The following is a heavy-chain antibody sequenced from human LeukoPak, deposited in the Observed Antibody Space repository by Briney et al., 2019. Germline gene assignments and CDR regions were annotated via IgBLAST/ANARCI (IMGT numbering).Heavy chain of an antibody. CDR2: ISGSGGNT. V-gene: IGHV3-23*01. CDR3: AKGYYGSGTYGWFDP. Sequence: GGSLRLSCAASGFTFTSYAMNWVRQPPGKGLEWVSAISGSGGNTYYADSVKGRFTISRDNSKNTLYLQMNSLRAEDTAVYYCAKGYYGSGTYGWFDPWGQGTLVTVSS. J-gene: IGHJ5*02. CDR1: GFTFTSYA. D-gene: IGHD3-10*01.